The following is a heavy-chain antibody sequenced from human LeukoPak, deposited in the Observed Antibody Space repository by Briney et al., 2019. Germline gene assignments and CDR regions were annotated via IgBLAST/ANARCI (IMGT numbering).Heavy chain of an antibody. CDR3: ARSGTGWYATDF. Sequence: SETLSLTCTVSGGSVSHFYWSWIRQPPGKGLEWIGYIYYTGSTNYNPSLKSRVTISLDPSKNQFSLKLSSVTAADTAFYYCARSGTGWYATDFWGQGILVTVSS. V-gene: IGHV4-59*02. D-gene: IGHD6-19*01. CDR2: IYYTGST. CDR1: GGSVSHFY. J-gene: IGHJ4*02.